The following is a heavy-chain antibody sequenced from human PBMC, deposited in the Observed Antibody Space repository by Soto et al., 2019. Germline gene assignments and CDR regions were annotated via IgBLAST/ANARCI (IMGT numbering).Heavy chain of an antibody. J-gene: IGHJ6*02. CDR2: IKTKAGDT. CDR3: ARDRVDYYASRTLSYYYRMDV. D-gene: IGHD3-22*01. V-gene: IGHV1-2*02. Sequence: ASVQVSCKASGYTFTDYNIHLVRQAPGQGREYSGWIKTKAGDTNYAKTFQGRVPMTGVPSIRKAYLELSRLTSDDTAVYHCARDRVDYYASRTLSYYYRMDVWGQGTPVTVSS. CDR1: GYTFTDYN.